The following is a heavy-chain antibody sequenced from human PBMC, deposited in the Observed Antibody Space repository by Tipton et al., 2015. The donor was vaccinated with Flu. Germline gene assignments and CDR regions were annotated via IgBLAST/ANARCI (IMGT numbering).Heavy chain of an antibody. CDR1: GFTFSYYG. D-gene: IGHD3-22*01. CDR2: ISYAGNKK. CDR3: TKGGLYYYDSSGAPLAFDI. Sequence: SLRLSCAASGFTFSYYGMHWVRQGPGKGLEWVALISYAGNKKYYADSVKGQFTISRDNSKNTLYLQMGSLRAEDTAVYYCTKGGLYYYDSSGAPLAFDIWGQGTMVTVSS. J-gene: IGHJ3*02. V-gene: IGHV3-30*18.